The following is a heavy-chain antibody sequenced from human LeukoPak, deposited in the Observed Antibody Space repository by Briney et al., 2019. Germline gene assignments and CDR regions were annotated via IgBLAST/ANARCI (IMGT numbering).Heavy chain of an antibody. CDR3: ARVTTYSSSWYGDFAY. CDR2: TRFDGSNI. CDR1: GFSFGHYG. J-gene: IGHJ4*02. V-gene: IGHV3-30*02. D-gene: IGHD6-13*01. Sequence: GGSLRLSCAASGFSFGHYGMHWVRQAPGKGLEWVAFTRFDGSNINYADSVKGRFTISRDTSKNTLYLQMNSLRPEDTAVYYCARVTTYSSSWYGDFAYWGQGTLVTVSS.